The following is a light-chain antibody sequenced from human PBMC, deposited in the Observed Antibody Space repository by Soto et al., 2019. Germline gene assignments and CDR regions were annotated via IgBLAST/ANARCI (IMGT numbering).Light chain of an antibody. CDR3: MEGTPL. J-gene: IGKJ1*01. CDR2: QVS. Sequence: VLTQSPLSLPVTLGQPASISCRSSQTLTYSNGKTYLNWYQQRPGQAPRRLIYQVSHRDSGVPDRFSGSGSGSGTDFTLKISRLEAEDVGVYYCMEGTPLFGQGTKVEIK. CDR1: QTLTYSNGKTY. V-gene: IGKV2-30*01.